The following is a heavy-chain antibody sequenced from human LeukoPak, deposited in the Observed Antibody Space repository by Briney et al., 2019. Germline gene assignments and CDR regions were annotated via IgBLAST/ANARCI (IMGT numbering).Heavy chain of an antibody. D-gene: IGHD3-10*01. CDR3: ARVDSGSHHY. CDR1: GGSMSRYY. J-gene: IGHJ4*02. Sequence: SETLSLTCTVSGGSMSRYYWSWIRQPPGKGLEWIGYISYSGSTNYSPSLKSRVTISVDTSKNQFSLKLISVTAADTAVYYCARVDSGSHHYWGQGTLVTVSS. CDR2: ISYSGST. V-gene: IGHV4-59*01.